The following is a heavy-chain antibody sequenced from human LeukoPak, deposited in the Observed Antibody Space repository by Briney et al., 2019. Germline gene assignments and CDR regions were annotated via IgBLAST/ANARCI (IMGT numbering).Heavy chain of an antibody. CDR1: GFTFDDYA. CDR3: TSYRNTYYYFDN. CDR2: IKSKTDGGTA. D-gene: IGHD3-16*01. Sequence: GGSVRLSCAASGFTFDDYAMHWVRQAPGKGLEWVGRIKSKTDGGTAEYAAPVKGRFTISRDDSKNTLYLQMEGLETEDTAMYYCTSYRNTYYYFDNWGQGTLVTVSS. V-gene: IGHV3-15*01. J-gene: IGHJ4*02.